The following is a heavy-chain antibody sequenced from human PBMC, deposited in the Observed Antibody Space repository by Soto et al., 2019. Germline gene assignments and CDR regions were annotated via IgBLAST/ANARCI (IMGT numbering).Heavy chain of an antibody. CDR3: VGGSGWLIES. V-gene: IGHV4-59*03. D-gene: IGHD6-19*01. CDR2: IYYSGST. CDR1: GGSISDYY. Sequence: PSETLSLTCTVSGGSISDYYWCWIRQPPGKGLEWIGYIYYSGSTSYNPSLKSRVTISMDMSKNQFSLELSFVTSADTAVYYCVGGSGWLIESWGQGTPVTVSS. J-gene: IGHJ1*01.